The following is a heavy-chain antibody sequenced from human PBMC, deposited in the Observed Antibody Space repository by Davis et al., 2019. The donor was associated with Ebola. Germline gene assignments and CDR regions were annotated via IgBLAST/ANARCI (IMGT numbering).Heavy chain of an antibody. J-gene: IGHJ6*02. CDR1: GGTVSYYA. V-gene: IGHV1-69*10. CDR3: ARGGTTGGRYYGMDV. D-gene: IGHD1-1*01. CDR2: IIPMFGVA. Sequence: SVKVSCKASGGTVSYYAISWVRQAPGQGLEWMGGIIPMFGVANYAQKFQGWVTMTRDTSISTAYMELSSLRSEDTAVYYCARGGTTGGRYYGMDVWGQGTTVTVSS.